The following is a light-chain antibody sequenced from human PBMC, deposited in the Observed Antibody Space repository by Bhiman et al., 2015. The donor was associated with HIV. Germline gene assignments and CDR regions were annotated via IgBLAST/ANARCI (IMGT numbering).Light chain of an antibody. J-gene: IGLJ3*02. Sequence: QSVLTQPPSVSGAPGQKVTISCTGSGSDIGAQFDVHWYQYLPGEVPRLLIYETVNRPSGVPDRFSGSKSGTSASLAITGLQAEDEADYYCSSYGRNNNRMLFGGGTKVTVL. V-gene: IGLV1-40*01. CDR3: SSYGRNNNRML. CDR1: GSDIGAQFD. CDR2: ETV.